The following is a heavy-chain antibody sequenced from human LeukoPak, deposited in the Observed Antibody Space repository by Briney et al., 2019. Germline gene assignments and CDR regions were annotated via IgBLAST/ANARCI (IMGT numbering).Heavy chain of an antibody. CDR2: IKQDGSEK. CDR3: ARVSGWHYRTLFAY. CDR1: GFTFSSYW. D-gene: IGHD1-7*01. Sequence: GGSLRLSCAASGFTFSSYWMSWVRQAPGKGLEWVANIKQDGSEKYYVDSVKGRFTISRDNAKNSLYLQMNSLRAEDTAVYYCARVSGWHYRTLFAYWGQGTLVTVSS. J-gene: IGHJ4*02. V-gene: IGHV3-7*01.